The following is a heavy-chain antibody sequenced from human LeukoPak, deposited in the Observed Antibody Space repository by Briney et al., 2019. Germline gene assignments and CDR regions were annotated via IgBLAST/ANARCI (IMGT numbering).Heavy chain of an antibody. J-gene: IGHJ4*02. D-gene: IGHD6-19*01. CDR3: ARTPSSGWTTFDY. CDR2: IIPIFGTA. Sequence: ASVKVSCKASGGTFSNYAISWVRQAPGQGLEWMGGIIPIFGTANYAQKFQGRVTITADESTSTAYMELSSLRSDDTAVHYCARTPSSGWTTFDYWGQGTLVTVSS. V-gene: IGHV1-69*01. CDR1: GGTFSNYA.